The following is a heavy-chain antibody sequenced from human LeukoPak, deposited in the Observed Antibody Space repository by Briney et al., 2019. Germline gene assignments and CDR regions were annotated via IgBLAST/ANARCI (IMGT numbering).Heavy chain of an antibody. V-gene: IGHV3-48*02. CDR2: ISSSSSTI. Sequence: GGSLRLSCAASGFTFSSYSMNWVRQAPGKGLEWVSYISSSSSTIYYADSVKGRFTISRDNAKNSLYLQMNSLRDEDTAVYYCAFRSGWSADWGYCFDYWGQGTLVTVSS. J-gene: IGHJ4*02. D-gene: IGHD6-19*01. CDR3: AFRSGWSADWGYCFDY. CDR1: GFTFSSYS.